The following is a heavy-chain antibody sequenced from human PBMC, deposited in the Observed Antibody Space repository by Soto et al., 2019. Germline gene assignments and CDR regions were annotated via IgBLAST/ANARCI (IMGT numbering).Heavy chain of an antibody. CDR1: GFTFGDYA. CDR3: ARMDCTSNSYSYLFDY. J-gene: IGHJ4*02. CDR2: IRSIAYGVTA. V-gene: IGHV3-49*03. Sequence: PGGSLRLSCTASGFTFGDYAMSWFRQGPGKGLEWVGFIRSIAYGVTADYATSVKDRFTISRDDSKSIAYLQMNSLKTEDTAVYYCARMDCTSNSYSYLFDYWGQGALVTVSS. D-gene: IGHD2-2*01.